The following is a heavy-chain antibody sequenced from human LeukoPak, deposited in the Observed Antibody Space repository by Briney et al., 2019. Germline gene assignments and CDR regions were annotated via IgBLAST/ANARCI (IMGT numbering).Heavy chain of an antibody. V-gene: IGHV3-23*01. CDR2: ISGSGGAGT. CDR1: GFTFSSYA. Sequence: GGSLRFSCAGSGFTFSSYAMSWVRQAPGKGLEWVSTISGSGGAGTYYADSVKGRFTVSRDNSRNTLYLPMNSLRAEDTAVYYCVKDRGGSPFYGMDVWGQGTTVTVSS. J-gene: IGHJ6*02. CDR3: VKDRGGSPFYGMDV. D-gene: IGHD1-26*01.